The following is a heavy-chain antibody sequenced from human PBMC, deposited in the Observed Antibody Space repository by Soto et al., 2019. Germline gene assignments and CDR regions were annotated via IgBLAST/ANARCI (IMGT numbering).Heavy chain of an antibody. CDR2: ISYDGSNK. CDR3: ARANHYDAPFQFDP. Sequence: TGGSLRLSCAASGFTFSSYAMHWVRQAPGKGLEWVAVISYDGSNKYYADSVKGRFTISRDNSKNTLYLQMNSLRAEDTAVYYCARANHYDAPFQFDPWGQGTLVTVSS. J-gene: IGHJ5*02. CDR1: GFTFSSYA. V-gene: IGHV3-30-3*01. D-gene: IGHD3-3*01.